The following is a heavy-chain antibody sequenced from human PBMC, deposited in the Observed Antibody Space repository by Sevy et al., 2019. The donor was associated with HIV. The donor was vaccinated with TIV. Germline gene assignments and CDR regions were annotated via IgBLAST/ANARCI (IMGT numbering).Heavy chain of an antibody. CDR2: IYYTGST. CDR3: ARAPPVRSGDDSLNWLDP. V-gene: IGHV4-59*12. Sequence: LLQLRKTLSLTCTVSGGSISAYYWSWLRQPPGKGLEYIGDIYYTGSTYYNPSLKSRVTISVDTSKNQFSLNLRSVTAVDTAVYYCARAPPVRSGDDSLNWLDPWGQGILVTVSS. D-gene: IGHD5-12*01. J-gene: IGHJ5*02. CDR1: GGSISAYY.